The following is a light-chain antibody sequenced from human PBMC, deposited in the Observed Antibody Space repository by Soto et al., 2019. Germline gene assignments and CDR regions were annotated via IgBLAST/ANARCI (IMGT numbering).Light chain of an antibody. CDR2: GAS. CDR1: QTVTRNY. Sequence: EILFTQSPGTLSLSPGERATLSCRASQTVTRNYLAWHQQKPGQTPRLLVYGASSRATGIPDRFSGSGSGTDFTLTISRLEPEDFEVYYCQQYVSSRITFGQGTRLEIK. J-gene: IGKJ5*01. V-gene: IGKV3-20*01. CDR3: QQYVSSRIT.